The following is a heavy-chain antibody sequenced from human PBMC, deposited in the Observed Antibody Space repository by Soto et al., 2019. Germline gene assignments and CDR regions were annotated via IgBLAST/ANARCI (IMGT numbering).Heavy chain of an antibody. CDR2: MNPNSGNT. J-gene: IGHJ3*02. CDR1: GYPFTSYD. V-gene: IGHV1-8*01. Sequence: GXSVKVSSKASGYPFTSYDINWVRQATGQGLEWMGWMNPNSGNTGYAQKFQGRATMTRNTSISTAYMELSSLRSEDTAVYYCARPSGQRHWGQRYTVVAFDICGQRTMVTVSS. CDR3: ARPSGQRHWGQRYTVVAFDI. D-gene: IGHD6-25*01.